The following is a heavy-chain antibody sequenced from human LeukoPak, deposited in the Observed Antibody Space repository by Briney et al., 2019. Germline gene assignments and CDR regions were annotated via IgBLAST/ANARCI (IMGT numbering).Heavy chain of an antibody. V-gene: IGHV3-73*01. Sequence: PGGSLKLSCAASDFTFSGSAMHWVRQASGKGLEWVGRIRSKTNNYATVYAASVNGRFTISRDDSKNTAYLQMNSLETEDTAVYYCTTTAAEADNYYYAMDVWGKGTTVTVSS. J-gene: IGHJ6*04. CDR2: IRSKTNNYAT. CDR3: TTTAAEADNYYYAMDV. D-gene: IGHD1-26*01. CDR1: DFTFSGSA.